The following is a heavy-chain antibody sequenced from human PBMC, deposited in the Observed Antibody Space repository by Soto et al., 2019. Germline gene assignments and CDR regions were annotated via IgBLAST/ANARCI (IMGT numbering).Heavy chain of an antibody. V-gene: IGHV3-49*04. CDR3: TAGKLYPSLDFDY. J-gene: IGHJ4*02. CDR2: IRSKAYGGTT. Sequence: GGSLRLSCTASGFTFGDHAMSWVRQAPGKGLEWVGFIRSKAYGGTTEYDASVKGRFTISRDDSKSIAYLQMNSLKTEDTAVYYCTAGKLYPSLDFDYWGQGTLVTVSA. D-gene: IGHD2-8*01. CDR1: GFTFGDHA.